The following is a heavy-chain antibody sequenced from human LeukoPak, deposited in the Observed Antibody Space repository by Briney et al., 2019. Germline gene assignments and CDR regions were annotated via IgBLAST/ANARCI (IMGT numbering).Heavy chain of an antibody. J-gene: IGHJ6*02. CDR1: GFTFSSYW. CDR3: ARVVGLRRGMDV. D-gene: IGHD5-12*01. V-gene: IGHV3-7*01. Sequence: GGSLRLSCAASGFTFSSYWMNWARQAPGKGLEWVASINHNGNVNYYVDSVKGRFTISRDNAKNSLYLQMNSLRAEDTAVYYCARVVGLRRGMDVWGQGTTVTVSS. CDR2: INHNGNVN.